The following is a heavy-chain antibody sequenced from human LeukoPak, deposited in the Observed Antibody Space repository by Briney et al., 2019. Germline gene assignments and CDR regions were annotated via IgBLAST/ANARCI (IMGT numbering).Heavy chain of an antibody. V-gene: IGHV3-7*01. D-gene: IGHD3-22*01. CDR2: VKQDGSEK. J-gene: IGHJ4*02. CDR1: GGSFSGYY. CDR3: ARPDHYYDSSGWRY. Sequence: PSETLSLTCAVYGGSFSGYYWSWIRQPPGKGLEWVANVKQDGSEKFYVDSVKGRFTISRDNAMNSLYLQMNSLRAEDTAVYYCARPDHYYDSSGWRYWGQGTLVTVSS.